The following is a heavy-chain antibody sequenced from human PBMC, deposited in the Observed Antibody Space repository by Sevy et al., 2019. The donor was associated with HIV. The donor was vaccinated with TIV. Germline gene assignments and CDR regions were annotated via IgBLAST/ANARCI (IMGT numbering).Heavy chain of an antibody. D-gene: IGHD6-25*01. Sequence: GGSLRLSCAASGFKFSSYAMSWVRQPPGKGLEWVSTISGSGGSTYYADSVKGRFTSSRDNSKNTLYLQMSSLRVEDTAMYFCAKHYGSGWPEFDFWGQGTLVTVSS. CDR2: ISGSGGST. V-gene: IGHV3-23*01. CDR1: GFKFSSYA. J-gene: IGHJ4*02. CDR3: AKHYGSGWPEFDF.